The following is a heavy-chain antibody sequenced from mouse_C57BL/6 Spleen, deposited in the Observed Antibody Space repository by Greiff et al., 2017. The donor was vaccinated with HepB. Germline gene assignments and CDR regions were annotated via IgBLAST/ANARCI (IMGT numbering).Heavy chain of an antibody. CDR1: GYTFTDYY. D-gene: IGHD2-5*01. CDR2: INPYNGGT. J-gene: IGHJ4*01. CDR3: ARSVYSNYDPLGY. Sequence: VQLQQSGPVLVKPGASVKMSCKASGYTFTDYYMNWVKQSHGKSLEWIGVINPYNGGTSYNQKFKGKSTLTVDKSSTTAYMELNILTSEDATVYYCARSVYSNYDPLGYWGQGTSVTVSS. V-gene: IGHV1-19*01.